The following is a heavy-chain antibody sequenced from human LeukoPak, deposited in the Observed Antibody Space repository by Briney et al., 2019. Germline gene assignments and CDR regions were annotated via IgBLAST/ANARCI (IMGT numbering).Heavy chain of an antibody. Sequence: PSETLSLTCTVSDGSISSYYWSWIRQTPGQALEWIGHIYSSGATKYNPSLKSRATILLDTSKNQLSLKLSSVSAADTAVYYCARRTPGPQLDEYVAYFFDHWGQGTQVTVSS. CDR2: IYSSGAT. CDR1: DGSISSYY. D-gene: IGHD2-2*01. CDR3: ARRTPGPQLDEYVAYFFDH. J-gene: IGHJ4*02. V-gene: IGHV4-4*09.